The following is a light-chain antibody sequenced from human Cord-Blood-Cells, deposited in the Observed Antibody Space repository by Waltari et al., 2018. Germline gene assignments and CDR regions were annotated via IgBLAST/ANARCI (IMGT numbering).Light chain of an antibody. V-gene: IGLV2-14*01. CDR3: SSYTSSSTYVV. J-gene: IGLJ2*01. Sequence: QSALTQPASVSGCPGQSITISCTGTSSDAGGYNYVSWYQQHPGKAPKLMIYDVSKRPSGVSNRFSGSKSGNTASLTISGLQAEDEADYYCSSYTSSSTYVVFGGGTKLTVL. CDR1: SSDAGGYNY. CDR2: DVS.